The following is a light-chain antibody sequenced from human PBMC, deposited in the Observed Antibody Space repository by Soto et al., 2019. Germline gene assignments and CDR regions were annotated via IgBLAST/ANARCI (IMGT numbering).Light chain of an antibody. CDR2: DVS. V-gene: IGLV2-11*01. CDR1: SSDVGGYNY. CDR3: CSYAGSYTDL. Sequence: QSALTQLGSVSGSPGQSGTISCAGTSSDVGGYNYVSWYQQPPGKAPNLMIDDVSKRPSVVPDRFSGTKSGNTASLTISGLQAEDEADYYCCSYAGSYTDLFRTGTKAPVL. J-gene: IGLJ1*01.